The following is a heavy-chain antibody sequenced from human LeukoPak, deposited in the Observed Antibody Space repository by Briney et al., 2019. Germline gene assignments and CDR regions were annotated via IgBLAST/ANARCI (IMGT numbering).Heavy chain of an antibody. V-gene: IGHV3-30*04. J-gene: IGHJ3*02. CDR3: ARRADKMAGVYAFDI. CDR2: ISYDGSEK. D-gene: IGHD5-24*01. Sequence: GRSLRLSCTAPGFTFSFYAMHWVRQAPGKGLEWVAVISYDGSEKFYADSVKGRFTISRDNSKNTLYLQMNSLRPEDTAVYYCARRADKMAGVYAFDIWGQGTMVTVS. CDR1: GFTFSFYA.